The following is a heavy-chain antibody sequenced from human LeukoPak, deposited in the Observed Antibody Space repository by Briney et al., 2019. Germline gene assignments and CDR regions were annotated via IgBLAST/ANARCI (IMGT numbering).Heavy chain of an antibody. J-gene: IGHJ4*02. CDR2: ISGSGGST. CDR3: AKDSSSSVPVAPFDY. V-gene: IGHV3-23*01. D-gene: IGHD2-2*01. CDR1: GFTFSSYA. Sequence: GGSLRLSCAASGFTFSSYAMNWVRQAPGKGLEWVSAISGSGGSTYYADSVKGRFTISRDNSKNTLYLQMNSLRAEDTAVYYCAKDSSSSVPVAPFDYWGQGTLVTVSS.